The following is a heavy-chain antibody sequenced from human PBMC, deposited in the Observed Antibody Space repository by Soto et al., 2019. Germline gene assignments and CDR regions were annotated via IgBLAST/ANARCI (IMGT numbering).Heavy chain of an antibody. Sequence: PSETLSLTCAVYGGSFSGYYWSWIRQPPGKGLEWIGEINHSGSTNYNPSLKSRVTISVDTSKNQFSLKLSSVTAADTAVYYCARDPTPMTTVTATWGQGTLVTVSS. V-gene: IGHV4-34*01. J-gene: IGHJ5*02. D-gene: IGHD4-17*01. CDR3: ARDPTPMTTVTAT. CDR1: GGSFSGYY. CDR2: INHSGST.